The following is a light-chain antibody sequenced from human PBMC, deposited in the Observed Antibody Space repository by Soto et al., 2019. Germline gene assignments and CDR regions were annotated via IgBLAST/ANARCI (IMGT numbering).Light chain of an antibody. V-gene: IGKV1-39*01. CDR3: KQSYSTPWT. J-gene: IGKJ1*01. Sequence: DIQMTQSPSSLSASVGDRVTITCRASQSIYRFSNWYQQKPGKAPKLLISAASNLQSGVPVRFSGSASGTDFTLTISSLQAEDFATYYCKQSYSTPWTFGQGTKVDIK. CDR2: AAS. CDR1: QSIYRF.